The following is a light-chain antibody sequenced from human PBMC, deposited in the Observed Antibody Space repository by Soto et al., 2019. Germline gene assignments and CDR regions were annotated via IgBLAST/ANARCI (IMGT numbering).Light chain of an antibody. V-gene: IGLV2-14*03. Sequence: QSALTQPASVSGSPGQSITISCTGTSSDVGGYNYVSWYQQHPGKAPKLMIYDVSSRPSGVSNRFSGSKSGNTASLTISGLQAEDEADYYCSSYTGSSTVVFGGGTKLTVL. CDR2: DVS. CDR3: SSYTGSSTVV. J-gene: IGLJ2*01. CDR1: SSDVGGYNY.